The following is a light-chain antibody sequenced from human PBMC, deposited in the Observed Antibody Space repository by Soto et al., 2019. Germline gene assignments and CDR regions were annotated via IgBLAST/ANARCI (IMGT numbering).Light chain of an antibody. V-gene: IGLV2-23*01. CDR3: CSYAGSSTYV. Sequence: QSALTQPASVSGSPGQSITISCTGTSSDVGNYNLVSWYQPHPGKAPKLMIYEGSKRPSGVSNRFSGSKSGNTASLTISGLQAEDEADYYCCSYAGSSTYVFGTGTKLTVL. J-gene: IGLJ1*01. CDR2: EGS. CDR1: SSDVGNYNL.